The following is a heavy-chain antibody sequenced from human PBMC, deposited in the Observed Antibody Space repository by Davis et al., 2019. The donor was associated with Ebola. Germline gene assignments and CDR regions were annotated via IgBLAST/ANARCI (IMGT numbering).Heavy chain of an antibody. Sequence: PGGSLRLSCAASGFTFSRYTMNWVRQAPGKGLEWVSSISSSSSYIFYADSVKGRFTISRDNAKNSLYLQMDSLTAEDTAVYYCVSSDYWGQGTLVTVSS. CDR3: VSSDY. J-gene: IGHJ4*02. CDR1: GFTFSRYT. CDR2: ISSSSSYI. V-gene: IGHV3-21*01.